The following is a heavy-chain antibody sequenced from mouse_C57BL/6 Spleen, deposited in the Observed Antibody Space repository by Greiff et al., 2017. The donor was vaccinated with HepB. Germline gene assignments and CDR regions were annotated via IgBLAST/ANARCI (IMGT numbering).Heavy chain of an antibody. V-gene: IGHV1-82*01. D-gene: IGHD2-1*01. CDR1: GYAFSSSW. J-gene: IGHJ4*01. CDR2: IYPGDGDT. Sequence: QVQLQQSGPELVKPGASVKISCKASGYAFSSSWMNWVKQRPGKGLEWIGRIYPGDGDTNYNGKFKGKATLTADKSSSTAYMQLSSLTSEDSAVYFCARGGYYGNYDGDYYAMDYWGQGTSVTVSS. CDR3: ARGGYYGNYDGDYYAMDY.